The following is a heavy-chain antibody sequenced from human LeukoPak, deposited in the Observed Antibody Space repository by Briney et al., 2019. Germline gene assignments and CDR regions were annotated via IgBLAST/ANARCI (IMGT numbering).Heavy chain of an antibody. D-gene: IGHD2-15*01. J-gene: IGHJ5*02. V-gene: IGHV4-34*12. Sequence: SETLSLTCAVYGGSFSGYYWSWIRQPPGKGLEWIGEIIHSGSTNYNPSPKSRVTISVDTSKNQFSLKLSSVTAADTAVYYCAKEGRDSGGYNGWFAPWGQGTLVTVSS. CDR1: GGSFSGYY. CDR2: IIHSGST. CDR3: AKEGRDSGGYNGWFAP.